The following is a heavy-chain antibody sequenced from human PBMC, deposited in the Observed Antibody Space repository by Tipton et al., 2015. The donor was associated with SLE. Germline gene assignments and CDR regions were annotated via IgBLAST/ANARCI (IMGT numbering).Heavy chain of an antibody. V-gene: IGHV4-39*07. J-gene: IGHJ4*02. D-gene: IGHD2-2*01. CDR1: GGSIRNSDYY. CDR2: MDHTESAST. Sequence: TLSLTCTVSGGSIRNSDYYYWAWIRQPPGEGLQWIGSMDHTESASTYYNPSLKSRVSISGDTSQNQFSLNLRSATAADTAVYYCARVSPDCRSTSCFDYCGPVTLVTVSS. CDR3: ARVSPDCRSTSCFDY.